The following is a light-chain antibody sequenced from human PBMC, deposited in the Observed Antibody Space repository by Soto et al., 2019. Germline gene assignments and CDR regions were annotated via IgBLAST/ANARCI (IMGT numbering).Light chain of an antibody. CDR3: RQGTDWPHT. J-gene: IGKJ2*01. CDR1: QSLVYIDGHTY. Sequence: DVVMTQSPLSLPVTLAQPASISCRSSQSLVYIDGHTYVTWFQQKPGPSPRRLIYKVSTRDSGVPGRVSGSAACTDFTMKISRVEAEYVGVYYCRQGTDWPHTCGEGTELEIK. CDR2: KVS. V-gene: IGKV2-30*01.